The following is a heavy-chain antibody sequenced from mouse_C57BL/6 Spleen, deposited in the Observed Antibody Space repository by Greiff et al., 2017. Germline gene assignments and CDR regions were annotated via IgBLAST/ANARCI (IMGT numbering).Heavy chain of an antibody. Sequence: QVQLQQPGAELVRPGSSVKLSCKASGYTFTSYWMHWVKQRPIQGLEWIGNIDPSDSETHYNQKFKDKATLTVDKSSSTAYMKLSSLTSEDSAVYYCARSTGPYWYFDVWGTGTTVTVSS. J-gene: IGHJ1*03. CDR2: IDPSDSET. D-gene: IGHD3-1*01. V-gene: IGHV1-52*01. CDR1: GYTFTSYW. CDR3: ARSTGPYWYFDV.